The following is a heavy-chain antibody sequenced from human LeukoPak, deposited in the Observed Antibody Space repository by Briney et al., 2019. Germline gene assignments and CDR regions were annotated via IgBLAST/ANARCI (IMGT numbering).Heavy chain of an antibody. CDR1: GFTFSSYA. J-gene: IGHJ4*02. CDR2: ISYDGSNK. D-gene: IGHD6-13*01. V-gene: IGHV3-30-3*01. Sequence: GGSLRLSCAASGFTFSSYAMHWVRQAPGKGLEWVAVISYDGSNKYYADSVKGRFTISRDNSKNTLYLQMNSLRAEDTAVYYCARVPVFGVAAAGGYWGQGTLVTVSS. CDR3: ARVPVFGVAAAGGY.